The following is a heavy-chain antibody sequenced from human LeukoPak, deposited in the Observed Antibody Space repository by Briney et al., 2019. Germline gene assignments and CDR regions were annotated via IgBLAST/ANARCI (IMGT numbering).Heavy chain of an antibody. CDR3: ARYSGYDEPFEY. CDR1: GYTFTGYY. D-gene: IGHD5-12*01. V-gene: IGHV1-2*02. J-gene: IGHJ4*02. CDR2: INPNSGGT. Sequence: GASVKVSCKASGYTFTGYYMHWMRQAPGQGLEWMGWINPNSGGTSYAQKFQGRVTMTRDTSVTTAYMELSRLRSDDTAVYYCARYSGYDEPFEYWGQGTLVTVSS.